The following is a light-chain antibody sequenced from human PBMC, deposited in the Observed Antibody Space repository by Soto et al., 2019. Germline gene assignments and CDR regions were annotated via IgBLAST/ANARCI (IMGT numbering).Light chain of an antibody. J-gene: IGLJ3*02. Sequence: QSVLTQPASVSGSPGQSITISCTGTSSDVGGYDYVSWYQQHPGKAPKLMIYEVSNRPSGVSNRFSGSKSGNTASLTISGHQAEDEADYYCSSYTGSSTLWVFGGGTKLTVL. CDR3: SSYTGSSTLWV. V-gene: IGLV2-14*01. CDR2: EVS. CDR1: SSDVGGYDY.